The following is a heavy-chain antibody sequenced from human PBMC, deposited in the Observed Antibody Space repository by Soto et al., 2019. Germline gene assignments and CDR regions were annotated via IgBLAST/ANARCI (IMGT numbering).Heavy chain of an antibody. Sequence: EVQLLESGGGLVQPGGSLRLSCAASGFTFSSYAMSWVRQAPGKGLEWVSSTSGSGGDVYHAGSVKGRFTISRDNSKNSLYLQMNSLRAEDTAVYYCARAPYCSSTSCAIGNWFDPWGQGTLVTVSS. CDR2: TSGSGGDV. D-gene: IGHD2-2*01. J-gene: IGHJ5*02. CDR1: GFTFSSYA. V-gene: IGHV3-23*01. CDR3: ARAPYCSSTSCAIGNWFDP.